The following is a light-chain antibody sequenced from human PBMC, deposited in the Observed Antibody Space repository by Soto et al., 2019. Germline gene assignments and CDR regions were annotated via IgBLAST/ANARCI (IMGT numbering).Light chain of an antibody. J-gene: IGLJ2*01. Sequence: QSVLTQPPSVSGVPGQRVTISCTGTSSNIGAGYDVHWYQHLPGTAPKLLIYGNSDRPSGVPDRFSGSKSGTSASLAITGLQAEDEADYYCQSYDTSLSGSVFGRGTKLTVL. CDR1: SSNIGAGYD. V-gene: IGLV1-40*01. CDR3: QSYDTSLSGSV. CDR2: GNS.